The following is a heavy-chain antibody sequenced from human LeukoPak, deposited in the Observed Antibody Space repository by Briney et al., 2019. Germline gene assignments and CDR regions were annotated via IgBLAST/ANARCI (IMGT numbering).Heavy chain of an antibody. CDR3: AKATGIAVNFYYGMDV. J-gene: IGHJ6*04. D-gene: IGHD6-19*01. V-gene: IGHV3-30*18. Sequence: PGRSLRLSCAASGFTFSSYGMHWVRQAPGKGREWVAVISYDGSNKYYADSVKGRFTISRDNSKNTLYLQMNSLRAEDTAVYYCAKATGIAVNFYYGMDVWGKGTTVTVSS. CDR2: ISYDGSNK. CDR1: GFTFSSYG.